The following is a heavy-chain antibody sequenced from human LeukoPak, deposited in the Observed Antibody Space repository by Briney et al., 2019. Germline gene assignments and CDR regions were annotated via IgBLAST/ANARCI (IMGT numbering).Heavy chain of an antibody. CDR3: ARGRRGSSSWYPRYDY. Sequence: NPSETLSLTCAVYGGSFSGYYRSWIRQPPGKGLEWIGEINHSGSTNYNPSVKCRVTISVDTSKNQFSLKLSSVTAADTAVYYCARGRRGSSSWYPRYDYWGPGTLVTVSS. CDR2: INHSGST. J-gene: IGHJ4*02. V-gene: IGHV4-34*01. CDR1: GGSFSGYY. D-gene: IGHD6-13*01.